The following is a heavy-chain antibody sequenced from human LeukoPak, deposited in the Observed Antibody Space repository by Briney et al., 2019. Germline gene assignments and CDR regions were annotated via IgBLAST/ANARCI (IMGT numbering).Heavy chain of an antibody. J-gene: IGHJ4*02. V-gene: IGHV3-53*01. CDR3: AKATRNDLGNFDY. D-gene: IGHD2-15*01. CDR1: GFTVSSNY. CDR2: IYSGGST. Sequence: GGSLRLSCAASGFTVSSNYMSWVRQAPGKGLEWVSVIYSGGSTYYADSVKGRFTISRDNSKNTLYLQMNSLRAEDTAVYYCAKATRNDLGNFDYWGQGTLVTVSS.